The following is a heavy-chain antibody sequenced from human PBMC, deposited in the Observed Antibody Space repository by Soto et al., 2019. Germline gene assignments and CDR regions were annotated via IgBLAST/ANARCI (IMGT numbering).Heavy chain of an antibody. CDR2: IRQDGSEK. J-gene: IGHJ6*03. CDR3: ARDGRWYPQGLDYYFMDV. D-gene: IGHD6-13*01. CDR1: GSTFSNYW. Sequence: EVPLVESGGGLVQPGGSLRLSCAAAGSTFSNYWMSWVRQAPGKGLEWVANIRQDGSEKYYVDSVKGRFTISRDNAKNSLFLQMSSLRAEDTAVYYCARDGRWYPQGLDYYFMDVWGKGTTVTVSS. V-gene: IGHV3-7*01.